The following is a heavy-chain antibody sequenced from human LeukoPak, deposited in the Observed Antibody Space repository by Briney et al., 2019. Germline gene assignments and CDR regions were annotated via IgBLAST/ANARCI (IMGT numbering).Heavy chain of an antibody. CDR3: ARDFLYYYDSSGTRVDAFDI. CDR2: MNPNSGNT. CDR1: GYTFTSYD. D-gene: IGHD3-22*01. V-gene: IGHV1-8*03. Sequence: GASVKVSCKASGYTFTSYDINWVRQATGQGLEWMGWMNPNSGNTGYARKFQGRVTITRNTSISTAYMELSSLRSEDTAVYYCARDFLYYYDSSGTRVDAFDIWGQGTMVTVSS. J-gene: IGHJ3*02.